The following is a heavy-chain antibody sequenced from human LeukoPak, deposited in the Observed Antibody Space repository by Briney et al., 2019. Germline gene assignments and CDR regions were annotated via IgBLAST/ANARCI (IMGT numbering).Heavy chain of an antibody. J-gene: IGHJ4*02. Sequence: SETLSLTCNVSGVSISTHYWSWIRQSPGKGLEWIGYIYHNGITNYNPSLKSRVTISIDTSKNQFSLNLNSVTAADTAVYYCARAVAYGIDTGYFDYWGQGTLVTVSS. CDR1: GVSISTHY. CDR2: IYHNGIT. CDR3: ARAVAYGIDTGYFDY. D-gene: IGHD2-8*02. V-gene: IGHV4-59*11.